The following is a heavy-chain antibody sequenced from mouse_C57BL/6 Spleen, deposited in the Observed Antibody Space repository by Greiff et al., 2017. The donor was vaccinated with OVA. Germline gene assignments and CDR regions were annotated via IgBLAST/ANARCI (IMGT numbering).Heavy chain of an antibody. CDR3: TRDRYYDYDDY. J-gene: IGHJ3*01. CDR1: GFTFSSYA. CDR2: ISSGGDYI. V-gene: IGHV5-9-1*02. Sequence: EVNVVESGEGLVKPGGSLKLSCAASGFTFSSYAMSWVRQTPEKRLEWVAYISSGGDYIYYADTVKGRFTISRDNARNTLYLQMSSLKSEDTAMDYCTRDRYYDYDDYWGQGTLVTVSA. D-gene: IGHD2-4*01.